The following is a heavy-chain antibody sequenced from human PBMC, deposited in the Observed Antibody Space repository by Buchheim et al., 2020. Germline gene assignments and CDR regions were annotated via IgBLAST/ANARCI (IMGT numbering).Heavy chain of an antibody. D-gene: IGHD6-13*01. CDR3: ARGRRNYSRGWFDP. J-gene: IGHJ5*01. V-gene: IGHV4-59*01. CDR1: GDSLNSYY. CDR2: IFYSGST. Sequence: QVQLQESGPGLVKPSETLSLTCSVSGDSLNSYYWSWIRQPPGKELEWIGYIFYSGSTYYRPSLRSRAFISVDPSRTHFSLRLRSVTAADTAVYYCARGRRNYSRGWFDPWGQGT.